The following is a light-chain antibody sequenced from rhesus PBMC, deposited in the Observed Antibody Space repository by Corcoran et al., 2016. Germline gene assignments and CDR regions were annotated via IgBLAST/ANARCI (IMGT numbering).Light chain of an antibody. V-gene: IGKV2-104*02. CDR3: LQGIQLPCT. CDR1: QSLLHSNGKTY. CDR2: ELS. Sequence: DIVMTQTPLSLPVTPGEPASISCRSSQSLLHSNGKTYLYWFLQKPGRSLQLLIYELSNRASGVPDRFSGSVSGTDFALKISRVAAEDVGVYYCLQGIQLPCTFGQGTKVEIK. J-gene: IGKJ2*01.